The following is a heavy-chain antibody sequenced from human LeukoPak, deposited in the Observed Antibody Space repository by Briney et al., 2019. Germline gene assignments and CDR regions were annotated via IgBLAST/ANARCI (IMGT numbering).Heavy chain of an antibody. CDR3: ARVGYSYGRKTDY. CDR1: GGSFRGYY. J-gene: IGHJ4*02. CDR2: INHSGRT. Sequence: PSETLSLTCAVYGGSFRGYYWNWFRQPPGKGLEWIGEINHSGRTNYSPSLKNRATISLDTSKTQLSLKVTSVTAADTAVYYCARVGYSYGRKTDYWGQGTLVTVSS. D-gene: IGHD5-18*01. V-gene: IGHV4-34*01.